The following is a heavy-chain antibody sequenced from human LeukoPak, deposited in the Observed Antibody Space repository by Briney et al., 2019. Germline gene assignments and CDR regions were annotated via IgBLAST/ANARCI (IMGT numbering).Heavy chain of an antibody. V-gene: IGHV4-59*13. CDR3: ARDGRAAPR. CDR2: IYYSGTT. CDR1: GDSINNYY. Sequence: SETLSLTCTVSGDSINNYYWSWIRQPPGKGLEWIGYIYYSGTTNYNPSLKSRVSISVDTSKNQFSLKLSSVTAADTAVYYCARDGRAAPRWGQGTLVTVSS. D-gene: IGHD6-13*01. J-gene: IGHJ4*02.